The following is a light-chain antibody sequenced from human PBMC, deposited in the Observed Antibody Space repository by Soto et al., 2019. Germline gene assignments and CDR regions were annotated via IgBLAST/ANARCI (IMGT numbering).Light chain of an antibody. V-gene: IGLV2-14*01. J-gene: IGLJ1*01. CDR2: DVT. Sequence: QSALTQPASVSGSPGQSITISCNGSNSDVGGYKYVSWYQQHPGKAPRLMIDDVTNRPSGVSTRFSGSKSGNTAYLAISGLQTEDEADYFCSSYTSSTTRVFGTGTKLTVL. CDR1: NSDVGGYKY. CDR3: SSYTSSTTRV.